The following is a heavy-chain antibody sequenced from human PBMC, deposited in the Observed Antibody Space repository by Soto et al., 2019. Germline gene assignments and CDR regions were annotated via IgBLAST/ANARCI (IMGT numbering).Heavy chain of an antibody. V-gene: IGHV3-30*18. Sequence: VQLVESGGGVVQPGRSLRLSCAACGFTFSSYGMHWVRQAPGKGLEWVAVISYDGSNKYYADSVKGRFTISRDNSKNTLYLQMNSLRAEDTAVYYCAKTGGDTAMAPYWYFDLWGRGTLVTVSS. CDR3: AKTGGDTAMAPYWYFDL. CDR2: ISYDGSNK. CDR1: GFTFSSYG. D-gene: IGHD5-18*01. J-gene: IGHJ2*01.